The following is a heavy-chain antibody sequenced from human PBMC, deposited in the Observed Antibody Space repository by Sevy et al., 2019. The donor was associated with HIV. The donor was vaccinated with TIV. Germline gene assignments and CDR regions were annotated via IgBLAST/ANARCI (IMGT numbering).Heavy chain of an antibody. D-gene: IGHD6-6*01. Sequence: SLSLTCAASGFTFSIYGMHWVRQAPGKGLEWVACIRYDGSTKYYADSVKGRFTISRDNSKNTLYLQMNSLRAEDTAVYYCAKDLTGRYSSSSGDFDYWGQGTLVTVSS. CDR2: IRYDGSTK. V-gene: IGHV3-30*02. CDR3: AKDLTGRYSSSSGDFDY. J-gene: IGHJ4*02. CDR1: GFTFSIYG.